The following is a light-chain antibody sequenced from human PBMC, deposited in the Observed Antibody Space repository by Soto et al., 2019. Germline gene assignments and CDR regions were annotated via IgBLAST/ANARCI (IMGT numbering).Light chain of an antibody. CDR3: QSYDSSLSAP. CDR2: GNS. J-gene: IGLJ3*02. Sequence: QSVLTQPPSVSGPPGQRVTISCTGSSSNIGAGYDVHWYQQLPGTAPKLLIYGNSNRPSGVPDRFSGSKSGTSASLAITGLQAEDEADYYCQSYDSSLSAPFGGGTKVTVL. CDR1: SSNIGAGYD. V-gene: IGLV1-40*01.